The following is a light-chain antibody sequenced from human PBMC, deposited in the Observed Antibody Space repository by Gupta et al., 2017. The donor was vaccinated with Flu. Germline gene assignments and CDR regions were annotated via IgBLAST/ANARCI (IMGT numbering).Light chain of an antibody. V-gene: IGKV3-11*01. CDR3: QQRSNWPT. Sequence: ELVLPPSPSTLSLSPGERATLSCRASHNINNYLAWYQQKLGQAPRLLIYDASNRATGIPARFSGSGSGTDFTLTISSLEPEDFAVYYCQQRSNWPTFGQGTRLEIK. CDR1: HNINNY. J-gene: IGKJ5*01. CDR2: DAS.